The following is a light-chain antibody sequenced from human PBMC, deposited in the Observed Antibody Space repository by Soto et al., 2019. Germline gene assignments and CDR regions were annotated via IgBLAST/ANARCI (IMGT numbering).Light chain of an antibody. J-gene: IGKJ4*01. CDR3: QQYNNWPRLT. V-gene: IGKV3-15*01. Sequence: EIVMTQSPATLSVSPGERATLSCRASQSVSSNLAWYQQKPGQAPRLVIYGASTRATGIPARFSGGGSGTEFTLTIGSLQSEDFAVYYWQQYNNWPRLTFGGGTKVEIK. CDR1: QSVSSN. CDR2: GAS.